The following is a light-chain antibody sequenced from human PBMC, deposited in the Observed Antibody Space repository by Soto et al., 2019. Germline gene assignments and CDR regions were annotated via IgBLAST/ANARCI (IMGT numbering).Light chain of an antibody. J-gene: IGLJ3*02. CDR2: EVT. Sequence: QSALTQPASVSGSPGQSITISCTGTSGDVAIYDLVSWYQQYPGKAPQLIIYEVTKRPSGVSNRFSGSKSGNTASLTISGLPAEDEGDYYCSSYAGTVTLVFGGGTKLTVL. CDR3: SSYAGTVTLV. CDR1: SGDVAIYDL. V-gene: IGLV2-23*02.